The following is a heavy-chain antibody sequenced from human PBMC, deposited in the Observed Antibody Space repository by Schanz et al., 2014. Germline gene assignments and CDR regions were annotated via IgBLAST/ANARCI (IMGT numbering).Heavy chain of an antibody. CDR2: INQDGSEK. CDR3: VRDERISSGVWFDP. D-gene: IGHD3-22*01. J-gene: IGHJ5*02. CDR1: GFTFGHYW. V-gene: IGHV3-7*01. Sequence: EVQLVESGGNLVQPGGSLRLSCAASGFTFGHYWMNWVRQPPGKGLEWVANINQDGSEKLYVGSVKGRFTISRDNAESSIFLQMNSLRAEDTAVYYCVRDERISSGVWFDPWGQGTLVTVSS.